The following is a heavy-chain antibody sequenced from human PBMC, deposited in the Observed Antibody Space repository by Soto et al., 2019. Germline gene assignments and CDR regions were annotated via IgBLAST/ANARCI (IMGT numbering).Heavy chain of an antibody. J-gene: IGHJ6*02. Sequence: SETLSLTCAVYGGSFSGYYWSWIRQPPGEGLEWIGEINHSGSTNYNPSLKSRVTISVDTSKNQFSLKLSSVTAADTAVYYCARGRGYYYGSGSVRYYGMDVWGQGTTVTVSS. CDR3: ARGRGYYYGSGSVRYYGMDV. CDR2: INHSGST. V-gene: IGHV4-34*01. CDR1: GGSFSGYY. D-gene: IGHD3-10*01.